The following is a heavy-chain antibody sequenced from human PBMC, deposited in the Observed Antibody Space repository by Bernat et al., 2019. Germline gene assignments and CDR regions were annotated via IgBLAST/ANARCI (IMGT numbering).Heavy chain of an antibody. CDR3: ARGRGYCSSTSCYPVGWFDP. V-gene: IGHV3-11*05. Sequence: QVQLVESGGGLVKPGGSLRLSCAASGFTFSDYYMSWIRQAPGKGLDWVSYICSSSSYTNSAASVKGRFTISRDNAKNSLYLQMNSLRAEDTAVYCCARGRGYCSSTSCYPVGWFDPWGQGTLVTVSS. CDR2: ICSSSSYT. CDR1: GFTFSDYY. D-gene: IGHD2-2*01. J-gene: IGHJ5*02.